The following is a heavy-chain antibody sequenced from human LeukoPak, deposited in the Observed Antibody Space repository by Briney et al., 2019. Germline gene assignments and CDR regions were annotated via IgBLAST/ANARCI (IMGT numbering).Heavy chain of an antibody. CDR2: ISFDGSDK. J-gene: IGHJ4*02. CDR1: GFPFSNYA. V-gene: IGHV3-30*04. D-gene: IGHD1-26*01. CDR3: ARESKRVGATKMFDY. Sequence: GGSLRLSCVVSGFPFSNYAMHWVRQAPGTGLEWVAVISFDGSDKFYADSVKGRFTISRDNSKNTLYLQMNSLRAEDTAVYYCARESKRVGATKMFDYWGQGTLVTVSS.